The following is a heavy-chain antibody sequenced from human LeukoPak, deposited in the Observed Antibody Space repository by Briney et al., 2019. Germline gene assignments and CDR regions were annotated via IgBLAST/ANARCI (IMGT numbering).Heavy chain of an antibody. D-gene: IGHD3-10*01. CDR2: IKRDGSEK. V-gene: IGHV3-7*01. CDR1: GFTFSSYS. J-gene: IGHJ6*03. CDR3: ARGGTYGHSYYHYMDV. Sequence: GGSLRLSCAASGFTFSSYSMNWVRQAPGKGLEWVANIKRDGSEKYYVDSVEGRFTISRDNARNSLYLQMNSLRAEDTALYYCARGGTYGHSYYHYMDVWGKGTTVTISS.